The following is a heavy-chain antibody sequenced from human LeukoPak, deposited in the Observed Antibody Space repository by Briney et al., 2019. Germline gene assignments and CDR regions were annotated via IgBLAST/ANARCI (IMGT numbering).Heavy chain of an antibody. CDR2: IYSGGST. Sequence: GGSLRLSCAASGFTVSSNYMSWVRQAPGKELEWVSVIYSGGSTYYADSVKGRFTISRDNSKNTLYLQMNSLRAEDTAVYYCARDSLWFGAKYAFDIWGQGTMVTVSS. CDR1: GFTVSSNY. V-gene: IGHV3-66*01. D-gene: IGHD3-10*01. CDR3: ARDSLWFGAKYAFDI. J-gene: IGHJ3*02.